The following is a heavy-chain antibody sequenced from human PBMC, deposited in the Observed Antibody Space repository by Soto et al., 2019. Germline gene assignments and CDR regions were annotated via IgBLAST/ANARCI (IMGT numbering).Heavy chain of an antibody. CDR2: IKQDGSEK. CDR3: ARVHYDFWPSMDV. J-gene: IGHJ6*02. D-gene: IGHD3-3*01. Sequence: EVQLVESGGGLVQPGGSLRLSCAASGFTFSSYWMSWVRQAPGKGLEWVANIKQDGSEKYYVDSVKGRFTISRDSAKNSLYLQMNSLRAEDTAVYYCARVHYDFWPSMDVWGQGTTVTVSS. CDR1: GFTFSSYW. V-gene: IGHV3-7*01.